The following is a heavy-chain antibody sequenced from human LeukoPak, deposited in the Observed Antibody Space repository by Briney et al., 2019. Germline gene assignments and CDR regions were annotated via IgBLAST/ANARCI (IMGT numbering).Heavy chain of an antibody. CDR1: GASISSYY. V-gene: IGHV4-4*07. Sequence: PSETLSLTCTVSGASISSYYWSWIRQPAGKGLEWIGRIYTSGSTNYNPSLNSRVTMSVDTSKNQFSLKLSSVTAADTAVYYCARGTYYYDSSGPSGAFDIWGQGTMVTVSS. CDR2: IYTSGST. J-gene: IGHJ3*02. D-gene: IGHD3-22*01. CDR3: ARGTYYYDSSGPSGAFDI.